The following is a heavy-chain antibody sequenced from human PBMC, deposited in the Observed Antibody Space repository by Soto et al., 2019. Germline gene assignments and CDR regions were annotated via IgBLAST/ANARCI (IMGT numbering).Heavy chain of an antibody. V-gene: IGHV1-46*01. CDR3: ARSRGGVTDDY. D-gene: IGHD3-10*01. CDR1: GYTFTSYY. Sequence: QVQLVQSGAEVKKPGASVKVSCKASGYTFTSYYMHWVRQAPGQGLEWMGIINPSGGSTSYAQKFQGRVTMTRDTSTRTVYMELSSLRSEDTAVYYCARSRGGVTDDYWGQGTLVTVSS. CDR2: INPSGGST. J-gene: IGHJ4*02.